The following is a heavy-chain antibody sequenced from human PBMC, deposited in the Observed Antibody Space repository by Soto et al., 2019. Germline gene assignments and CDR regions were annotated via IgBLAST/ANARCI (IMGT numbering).Heavy chain of an antibody. CDR3: FGGNGGPQ. V-gene: IGHV3-7*03. CDR2: VKPDGSAT. Sequence: GGSLRLSCATSDFTFRNYWMNWVRQAPGKGLEWVANVKPDGSATNYVDSVKGRFTISRDNVRNSVSLQMNSLRVEDTAVYFCFGGNGGPQWGQGTLVTVSS. J-gene: IGHJ4*02. CDR1: DFTFRNYW. D-gene: IGHD3-16*01.